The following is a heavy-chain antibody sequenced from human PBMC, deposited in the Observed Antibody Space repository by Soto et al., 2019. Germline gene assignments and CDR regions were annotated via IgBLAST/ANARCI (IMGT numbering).Heavy chain of an antibody. CDR3: ARDQDTNYQLPLAGFDP. CDR2: INPGNANP. CDR1: GYTFSTYA. D-gene: IGHD2-2*01. J-gene: IGHJ5*02. Sequence: ASVKVSCKASGYTFSTYAMHWVRQAPGQRLVWMGRINPGNANPKYSRKFQGRVTLTWDTSASTAYMEVSSLRSEDTGVYYCARDQDTNYQLPLAGFDPWGQGTLVTVS. V-gene: IGHV1-3*01.